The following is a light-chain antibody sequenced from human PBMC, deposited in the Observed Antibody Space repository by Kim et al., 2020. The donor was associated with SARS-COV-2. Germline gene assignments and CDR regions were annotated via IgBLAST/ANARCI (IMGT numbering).Light chain of an antibody. CDR2: SND. CDR1: NSNNRRNT. CDR3: AGWDYGLDGHLV. Sequence: RVTIICCRGNSNNRRNTINGYHQDPGTAPTPNLQSNDQRPSGFADRFCGSRSGTSASLAISGLQSEDEAEYYCAGWDYGLDGHLVFGGGTQLTVL. J-gene: IGLJ2*01. V-gene: IGLV1-44*01.